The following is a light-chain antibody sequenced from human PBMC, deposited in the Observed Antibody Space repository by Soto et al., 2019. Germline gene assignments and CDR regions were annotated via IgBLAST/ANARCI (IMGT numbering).Light chain of an antibody. CDR2: GAS. J-gene: IGKJ4*01. CDR1: QSVSNN. V-gene: IGKV3-15*01. CDR3: QQFNDWPLT. Sequence: EIVMTQSPATLSVSPGERATLSCRASQSVSNNLAWYQQKPGQAPRLLIYGASTGATGLPARFTGSGSGTECTLTISSLQSEDFAVYYCQQFNDWPLTFGGGTKVEIK.